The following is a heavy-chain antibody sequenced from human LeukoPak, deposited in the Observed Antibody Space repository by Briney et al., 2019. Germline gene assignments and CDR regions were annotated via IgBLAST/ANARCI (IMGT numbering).Heavy chain of an antibody. D-gene: IGHD2-2*01. CDR1: GYTFTSYY. CDR2: INPSGGST. CDR3: ATPPLYCSSTSCYLVY. Sequence: ASVKVSCKASGYTFTSYYMHWVRQAPGQGLEWMGIINPSGGSTSYAQKFQGRVTMTRDTSTSTVYMELSNLRSEDTAVYYCATPPLYCSSTSCYLVYWGQGTLVTVSS. V-gene: IGHV1-46*01. J-gene: IGHJ4*02.